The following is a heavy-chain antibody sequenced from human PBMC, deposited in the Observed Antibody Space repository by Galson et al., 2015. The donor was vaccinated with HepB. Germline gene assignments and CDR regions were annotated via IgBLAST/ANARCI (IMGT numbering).Heavy chain of an antibody. CDR2: IWYDGSTK. CDR1: GFTFSSYA. V-gene: IGHV3-33*08. D-gene: IGHD2-8*02. CDR3: ARDTEPHNWFDP. J-gene: IGHJ5*02. Sequence: SLRLSCAASGFTFSSYAMHWVRQAPGKGLEWVTVIWYDGSTKYYADSVKGRFTISRDNSKNTLYLQMNSLRAEDTAVYYCARDTEPHNWFDPWGQGTLVTVSS.